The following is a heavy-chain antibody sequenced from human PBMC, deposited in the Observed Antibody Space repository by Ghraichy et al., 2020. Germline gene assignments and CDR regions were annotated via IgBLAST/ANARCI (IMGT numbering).Heavy chain of an antibody. D-gene: IGHD3-22*01. J-gene: IGHJ3*02. Sequence: GGSLRLSCAASGFTFSSYSMNWVRQAPGKGLEWVSYISSSSSTIYYADSVKGRFTISRDNAKNSLYLQMNSLRDEDTAVYYCARETYYYDSSGYYDNDAFDIGGQGTMVTVSS. V-gene: IGHV3-48*02. CDR2: ISSSSSTI. CDR1: GFTFSSYS. CDR3: ARETYYYDSSGYYDNDAFDI.